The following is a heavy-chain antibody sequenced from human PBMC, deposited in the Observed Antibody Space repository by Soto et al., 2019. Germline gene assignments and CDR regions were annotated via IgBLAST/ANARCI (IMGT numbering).Heavy chain of an antibody. D-gene: IGHD2-15*01. CDR3: GKVLVGATGHTDSDS. Sequence: SETLSLTCTVSGGSIYRSGYYWGWIRQPPGRGLEWIGNIDYNGVTYSNPSLKSRVTISRDTSKNQFSLKLTSVTAADTALYYCGKVLVGATGHTDSDSWGPGTLVTVST. J-gene: IGHJ4*02. V-gene: IGHV4-39*01. CDR1: GGSIYRSGYY. CDR2: IDYNGVT.